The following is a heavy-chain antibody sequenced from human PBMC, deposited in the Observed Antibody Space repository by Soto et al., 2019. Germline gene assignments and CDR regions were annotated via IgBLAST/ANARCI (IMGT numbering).Heavy chain of an antibody. CDR1: GLTFSSYG. D-gene: IGHD3-10*01. Sequence: PGGSLRLSCAASGLTFSSYGMHWVRQAPGKGLEWVAVISYDGSNKYYADSVKGRFTISRDNSKNTLYLQMNSLRAEDTAVYYCARVGTMVRGVIQFDPWGQGTLVTVYS. CDR3: ARVGTMVRGVIQFDP. CDR2: ISYDGSNK. V-gene: IGHV3-30*03. J-gene: IGHJ5*02.